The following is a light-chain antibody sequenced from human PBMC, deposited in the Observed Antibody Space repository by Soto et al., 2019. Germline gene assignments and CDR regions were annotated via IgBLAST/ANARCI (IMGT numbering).Light chain of an antibody. Sequence: QSVLTQPASVSGSPGQSISISCTGTSSDVGKYKFVSWYQQHPGEAPNLIIYEATERPSGVSNRFSGYKSGITASLTISGLLAEDEADYYCLSYAGSYIYVFGTGTQLTVL. CDR1: SSDVGKYKF. CDR3: LSYAGSYIYV. CDR2: EAT. V-gene: IGLV2-14*02. J-gene: IGLJ1*01.